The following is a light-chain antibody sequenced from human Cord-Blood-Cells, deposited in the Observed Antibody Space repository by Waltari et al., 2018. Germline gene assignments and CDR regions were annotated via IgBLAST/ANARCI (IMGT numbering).Light chain of an antibody. CDR2: KAS. CDR3: QQYNSYPS. J-gene: IGKJ2*01. CDR1: QSISSW. Sequence: DIQMTQSPSTLSASVGDRVTITCRASQSISSWLAWYQQKPGKAPKRLIYKASSLESGVPSRFSGSGSGTEFTLTISSLQPDDFATYYCQQYNSYPSFGQGTKLEIK. V-gene: IGKV1-5*03.